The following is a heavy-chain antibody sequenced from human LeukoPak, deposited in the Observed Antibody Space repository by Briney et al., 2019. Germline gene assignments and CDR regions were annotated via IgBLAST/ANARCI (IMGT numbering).Heavy chain of an antibody. J-gene: IGHJ4*02. CDR1: GFTFSSYA. V-gene: IGHV3-23*01. CDR2: ISGSGGST. D-gene: IGHD6-13*01. Sequence: PGGSLRLSCAASGFTFSSYAMSWVRQAPGKGLEWVSAISGSGGSTYYADSVKGRFTISRDNSKNTLYLQMNSLRADDTAVYYCAKDVRYSSSWYLYWGQGTLVTVSS. CDR3: AKDVRYSSSWYLY.